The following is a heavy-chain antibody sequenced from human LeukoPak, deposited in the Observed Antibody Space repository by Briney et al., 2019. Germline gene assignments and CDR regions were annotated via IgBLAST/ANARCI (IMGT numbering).Heavy chain of an antibody. CDR3: ARDHDFWTTYYYYGMDV. V-gene: IGHV4-34*01. CDR1: GGSFSGYY. J-gene: IGHJ6*02. D-gene: IGHD3-3*01. Sequence: SETLSLTCAVYGGSFSGYYWSWIRQPPGKGLEWIGEINHSGSTNYNPSLMSRVTILVDTSKNQFFLNLSSVTAADTAVYYCARDHDFWTTYYYYGMDVWGQGTTVTVSS. CDR2: INHSGST.